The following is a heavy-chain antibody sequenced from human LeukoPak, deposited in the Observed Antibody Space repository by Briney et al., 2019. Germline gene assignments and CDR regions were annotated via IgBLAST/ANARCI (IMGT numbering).Heavy chain of an antibody. CDR3: AKSSYYDSSGFYRECYFDY. CDR1: GFTFSSYG. CDR2: IWYDGSNK. D-gene: IGHD3-22*01. Sequence: GGSLRLSCAASGFTFSSYGMHWVRQAPGKGLEWVAVIWYDGSNKYYADSVKGRFTISRDNSKNTLYLQMNSLRAGDTAVYYCAKSSYYDSSGFYRECYFDYWGQGTLVPVSS. V-gene: IGHV3-33*06. J-gene: IGHJ4*02.